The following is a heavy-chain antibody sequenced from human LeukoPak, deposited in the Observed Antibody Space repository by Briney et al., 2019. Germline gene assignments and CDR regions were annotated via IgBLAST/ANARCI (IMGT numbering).Heavy chain of an antibody. D-gene: IGHD6-19*01. V-gene: IGHV3-30*18. Sequence: GRSLTLSCAASGFTFSSYGMHWVRQAPGKGLAGVAVISYDGSNKYYADSVEGRFTISRDNSKNTLYLQMNSLRAEDTAVYYCAKGIAVAGTYYYYGMDVWGQGTTVTVSS. CDR2: ISYDGSNK. CDR1: GFTFSSYG. J-gene: IGHJ6*02. CDR3: AKGIAVAGTYYYYGMDV.